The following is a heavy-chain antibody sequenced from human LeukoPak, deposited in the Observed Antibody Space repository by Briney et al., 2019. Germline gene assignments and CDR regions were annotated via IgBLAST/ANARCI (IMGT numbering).Heavy chain of an antibody. CDR1: GYTFTSYD. Sequence: ASVKVSCKASGYTFTSYDINWVRQATGQGLEWMGWMNPNSGNTGYAQKFQGRVTMTRNTSISTAYMELSSLRSEDTAVYYCARVGSSGWYYYYYGMVVWGQGTTVTVSS. J-gene: IGHJ6*02. V-gene: IGHV1-8*01. CDR3: ARVGSSGWYYYYYGMVV. D-gene: IGHD6-19*01. CDR2: MNPNSGNT.